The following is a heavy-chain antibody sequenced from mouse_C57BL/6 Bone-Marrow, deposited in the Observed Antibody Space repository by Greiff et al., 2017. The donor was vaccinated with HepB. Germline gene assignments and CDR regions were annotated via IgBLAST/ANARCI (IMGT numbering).Heavy chain of an antibody. CDR3: ASGVYPYYAMDY. J-gene: IGHJ4*01. V-gene: IGHV1-55*01. CDR1: GYTFTSYW. D-gene: IGHD1-1*02. CDR2: IYPGSGST. Sequence: QVQLQQPGAELVKPGASVKMSCKASGYTFTSYWITWVKQRPGQGLEWIGDIYPGSGSTNYNEKFKSKATRTVDTSSSTAYMQLSSLTSEDSAVYYCASGVYPYYAMDYWGQGTSVTVSS.